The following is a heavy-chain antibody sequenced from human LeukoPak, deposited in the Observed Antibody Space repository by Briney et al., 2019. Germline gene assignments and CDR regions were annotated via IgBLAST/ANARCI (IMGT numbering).Heavy chain of an antibody. CDR1: GGTFINYA. Sequence: GASVKVSCKASGGTFINYAFNWVRQAPGQGLEWMGGIIPIFGTPNYAQKFLGRVTITADKSTSTAYMELSSLRPDDTAVYYCAREGYGSGSYYNVLFDYWGQGTLVTVSS. D-gene: IGHD3-10*01. CDR2: IIPIFGTP. J-gene: IGHJ4*02. V-gene: IGHV1-69*06. CDR3: AREGYGSGSYYNVLFDY.